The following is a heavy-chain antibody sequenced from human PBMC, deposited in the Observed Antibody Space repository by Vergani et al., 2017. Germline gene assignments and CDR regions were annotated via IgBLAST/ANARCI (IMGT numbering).Heavy chain of an antibody. J-gene: IGHJ4*02. CDR2: ISGSGSTI. V-gene: IGHV3-48*02. Sequence: EVQLVESGGGLVQPGGSLRLSCAASGFTFSSYSMNWVRQAPGKGLGWVSYISGSGSTIYYAHSVKGRFTISRDNAKNSLYLQMNSLRDEDTAVYYCARDPPQYCSGGSCYLDYLGQGTLVTVSS. CDR1: GFTFSSYS. D-gene: IGHD2-15*01. CDR3: ARDPPQYCSGGSCYLDY.